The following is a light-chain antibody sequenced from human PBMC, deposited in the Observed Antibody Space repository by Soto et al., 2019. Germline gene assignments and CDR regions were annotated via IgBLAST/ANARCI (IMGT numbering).Light chain of an antibody. CDR2: EVN. V-gene: IGLV2-23*02. CDR1: SSDIGNYNL. CDR3: FSYAGAGTFV. Sequence: QSALTQPASVSGSPGQSITISCTGTSSDIGNYNLVSWFQQHPGNAPKLFIYEVNRRPSGVSDRLSGSKSANTASLTIAGLQAEDEADYYCFSYAGAGTFVFGTGTKVTVL. J-gene: IGLJ1*01.